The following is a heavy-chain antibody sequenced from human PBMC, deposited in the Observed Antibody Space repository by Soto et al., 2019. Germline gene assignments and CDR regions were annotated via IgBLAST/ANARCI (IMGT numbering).Heavy chain of an antibody. J-gene: IGHJ6*02. V-gene: IGHV4-59*01. CDR1: GGSISSYY. CDR3: ARDRGVVPAAMASISYYGMDV. CDR2: IYYSGST. D-gene: IGHD2-2*01. Sequence: QVQLQESGPGLVKPSETLSLTCTVSGGSISSYYWSWIRQPPGEGLEWIGYIYYSGSTNYNPSLKSRVTISVDTSKNQFSLKLSSVPAADTAVYYCARDRGVVPAAMASISYYGMDVWGQGTTVTVSS.